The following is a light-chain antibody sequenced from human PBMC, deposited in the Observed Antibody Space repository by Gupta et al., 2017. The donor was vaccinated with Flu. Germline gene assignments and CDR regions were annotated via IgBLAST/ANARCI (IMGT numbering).Light chain of an antibody. CDR3: KHCEPCPYT. CDR2: KDS. Sequence: VTLGQAAPISCGSSNCRGHSAGNAYLNWIQQRTGQAPRRLIYKDSNLDSGVPARFSGSGSGTDFTLKISRVEAEDVGIYYCKHCEPCPYTFCQGTKLEVK. J-gene: IGKJ2*01. V-gene: IGKV2-30*02. CDR1: NCRGHSAGNAY.